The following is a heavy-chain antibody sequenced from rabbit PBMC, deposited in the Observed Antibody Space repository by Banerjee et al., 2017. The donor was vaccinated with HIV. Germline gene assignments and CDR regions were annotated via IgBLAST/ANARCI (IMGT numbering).Heavy chain of an antibody. J-gene: IGHJ4*01. D-gene: IGHD8-1*01. CDR2: IYAGNGRT. CDR3: ARDRYDGSSGSFGDL. CDR1: GFDFSSYY. V-gene: IGHV1S47*01. Sequence: QEQLVESGGGLVQPEGSLKLSCKASGFDFSSYYMSWVRQAPGKGLEWIGTIYAGNGRTYYASWVNGRFTISSDNAQNTVFLQMTSLTAADTATYFCARDRYDGSSGSFGDLWGPGTLVTVS.